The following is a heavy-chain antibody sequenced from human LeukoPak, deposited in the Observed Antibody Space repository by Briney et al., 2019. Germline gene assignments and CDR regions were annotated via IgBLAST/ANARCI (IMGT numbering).Heavy chain of an antibody. Sequence: GASVKVSCKASGYTFTSYGISWVRQAPGQGLEWMGWISAHNGNTNYAQKLQGRVTMTTDTSTSTAYMELRSLRSDDTAVYYCARDLAKYSSGWYAGGYWGQGTLVTVSS. J-gene: IGHJ4*02. CDR3: ARDLAKYSSGWYAGGY. V-gene: IGHV1-18*01. CDR1: GYTFTSYG. D-gene: IGHD6-19*01. CDR2: ISAHNGNT.